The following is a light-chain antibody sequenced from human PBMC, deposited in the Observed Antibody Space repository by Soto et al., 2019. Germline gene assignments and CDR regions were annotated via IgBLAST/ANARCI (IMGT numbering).Light chain of an antibody. V-gene: IGKV3-15*01. Sequence: EIMMTQSPATLSLSPGERATLSCRASQSVKSSLAWYQQKPGQAPRLLIYGAPTTATGIPDRFSGSGSGTEFTLTISSLQSEDSAVYYCQHYNHWLWTFGQGTKVDIK. J-gene: IGKJ1*01. CDR3: QHYNHWLWT. CDR1: QSVKSS. CDR2: GAP.